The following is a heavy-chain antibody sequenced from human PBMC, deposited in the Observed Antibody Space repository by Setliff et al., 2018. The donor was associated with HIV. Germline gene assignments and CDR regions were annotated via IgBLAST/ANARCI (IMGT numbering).Heavy chain of an antibody. CDR2: IKTKTQRGTT. Sequence: PGGSLRLSCAASGFTFSNSWMTWVRQAPGKGLEWVGRIKTKTQRGTTDYAAPAKGRFIISRDDSKNMAYLQMNSLRTEDTAIYYCTRHRGSFDYWGLGTLVTVSS. V-gene: IGHV3-15*01. CDR3: TRHRGSFDY. J-gene: IGHJ4*02. CDR1: GFTFSNSW. D-gene: IGHD1-26*01.